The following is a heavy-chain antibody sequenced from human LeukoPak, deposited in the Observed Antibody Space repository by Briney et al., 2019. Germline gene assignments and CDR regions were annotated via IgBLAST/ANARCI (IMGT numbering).Heavy chain of an antibody. Sequence: GGSLRLSCAASALTFSSYAVGWVRQPPGKGLEWVSVIGVSGTSRYYADSVKDRFTISRDNSKSTLYLQMNRLRVEDTAVYYCAKEAPGHFDLWGRGTLVTVSS. CDR2: IGVSGTSR. J-gene: IGHJ2*01. CDR1: ALTFSSYA. CDR3: AKEAPGHFDL. V-gene: IGHV3-23*01.